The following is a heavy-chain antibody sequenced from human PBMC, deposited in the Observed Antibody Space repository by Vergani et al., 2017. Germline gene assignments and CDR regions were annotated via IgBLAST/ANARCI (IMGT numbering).Heavy chain of an antibody. V-gene: IGHV4-34*01. CDR3: ASRNVYYDSSGYYPLPHY. D-gene: IGHD3-22*01. J-gene: IGHJ4*02. CDR1: GGSFSGYY. Sequence: QVQLPQWGAGLLKPSETLSLTCAVYGGSFSGYYWSWIRQPPGKGLEWIGEINHSGSTNYNPSLKSRVTISVDTSKNQFSLKLSSVTAADTAVYYCASRNVYYDSSGYYPLPHYWGQGTLVTVSS. CDR2: INHSGST.